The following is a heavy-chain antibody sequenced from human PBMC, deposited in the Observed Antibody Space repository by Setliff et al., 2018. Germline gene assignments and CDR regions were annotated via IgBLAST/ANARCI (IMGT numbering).Heavy chain of an antibody. J-gene: IGHJ6*02. Sequence: PGGSLRLSCVASGFTFSNYGMHWVRQAPAKGREWVALVWNDGSSKFYGDSVKGRFTISRDNSKNTLYLQMDSLRAEDTAVYYCARNWVTAQHYYYGMDVWGQGTTVTVSS. CDR1: GFTFSNYG. D-gene: IGHD2-21*02. CDR3: ARNWVTAQHYYYGMDV. V-gene: IGHV3-33*01. CDR2: VWNDGSSK.